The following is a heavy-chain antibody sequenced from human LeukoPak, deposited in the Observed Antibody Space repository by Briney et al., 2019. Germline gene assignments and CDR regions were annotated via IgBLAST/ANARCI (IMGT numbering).Heavy chain of an antibody. V-gene: IGHV3-23*01. D-gene: IGHD5-18*01. CDR1: GFTFSSYA. J-gene: IGHJ4*02. Sequence: GGSLRLSCAASGFTFSSYAMSWVRQAPGKGLEWVSGISASGDSTYYADSVKGRFTISRDNSKNTLYLQMNSLRAEDTAVYYCAKDLEYSYGYFDYWGRGTLVTVSS. CDR3: AKDLEYSYGYFDY. CDR2: ISASGDST.